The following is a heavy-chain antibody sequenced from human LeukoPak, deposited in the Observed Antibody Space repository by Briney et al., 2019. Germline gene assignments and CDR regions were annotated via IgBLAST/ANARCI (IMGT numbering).Heavy chain of an antibody. Sequence: SETLSLTCAVYGGSFSGYYWSWIRQPPGKGLEWIGEINHSGSTNYNPSLKSRVTISVDTSKNQFSLKLGSVTAADTAVYYCARGGYYGSGSYPRYMIYNYWGQGTLVTVSS. V-gene: IGHV4-34*01. CDR2: INHSGST. CDR1: GGSFSGYY. D-gene: IGHD3-10*01. J-gene: IGHJ4*02. CDR3: ARGGYYGSGSYPRYMIYNY.